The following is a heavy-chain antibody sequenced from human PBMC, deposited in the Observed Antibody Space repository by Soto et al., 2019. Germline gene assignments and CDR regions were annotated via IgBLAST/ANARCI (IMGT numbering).Heavy chain of an antibody. CDR3: ALARWFGELAGRLDWFDP. Sequence: PSXTLSLTCTVSGGSISSGGYYCSWILQHLGTCLEWIGYIYYSGSTYYNPSLKSRVTISVDTSKNQFSLKLSSVTAADTAVYYCALARWFGELAGRLDWFDPWGQGTLVTVSS. V-gene: IGHV4-31*03. D-gene: IGHD3-10*01. CDR2: IYYSGST. CDR1: GGSISSGGYY. J-gene: IGHJ5*02.